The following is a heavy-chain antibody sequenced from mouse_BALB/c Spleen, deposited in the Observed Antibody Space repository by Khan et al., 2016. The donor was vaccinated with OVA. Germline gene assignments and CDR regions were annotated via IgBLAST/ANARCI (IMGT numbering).Heavy chain of an antibody. CDR1: GYSFTSYY. Sequence: QVQLKQSGAELVKPGASVWLSCKASGYSFTSYYLYWVKQRPGQGLEWIGDINPSNGGTNSNEKLKSKATLTVDKSSSTAYIQLNSLTSEDSAVYYCTRSGYGSFAYWGQGTLVTVSA. J-gene: IGHJ3*01. CDR2: INPSNGGT. D-gene: IGHD2-2*01. CDR3: TRSGYGSFAY. V-gene: IGHV1S81*02.